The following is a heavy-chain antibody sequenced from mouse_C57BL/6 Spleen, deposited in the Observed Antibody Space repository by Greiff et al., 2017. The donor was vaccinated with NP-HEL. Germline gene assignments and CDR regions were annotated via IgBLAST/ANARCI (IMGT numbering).Heavy chain of an antibody. V-gene: IGHV1-69*01. Sequence: VQLQQPGAELVMPGASVKLSCKASGYTFTSYWMHWVKQRPGQGLEWIGEIDPSDSYTNYNQKFKGKSTLTVDKSSSTAYMQLSSLTSEDSAVDYCARGPGLFAYWGQGTLVTVSA. J-gene: IGHJ3*01. D-gene: IGHD4-1*01. CDR2: IDPSDSYT. CDR3: ARGPGLFAY. CDR1: GYTFTSYW.